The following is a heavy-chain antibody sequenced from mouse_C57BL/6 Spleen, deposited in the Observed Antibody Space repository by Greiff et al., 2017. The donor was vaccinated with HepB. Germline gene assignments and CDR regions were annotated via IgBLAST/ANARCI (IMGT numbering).Heavy chain of an antibody. CDR3: SGCGGADVYYAMDY. Sequence: QVQLQQPGTELVKPGASVKLSCTASGYTFTSYWMHWVKQRPGQGLEWIGNINPSNGGTNYNEKFKSKATLTVDKSSSTAFMQLSSLTSEDSAVYYCSGCGGADVYYAMDYWGQGTSVTVSS. V-gene: IGHV1-53*01. CDR1: GYTFTSYW. J-gene: IGHJ4*01. D-gene: IGHD1-1*02. CDR2: INPSNGGT.